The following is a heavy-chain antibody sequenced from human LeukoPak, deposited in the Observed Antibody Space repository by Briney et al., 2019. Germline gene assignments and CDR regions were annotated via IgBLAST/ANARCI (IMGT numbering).Heavy chain of an antibody. CDR3: ARFEGPVHWYFDL. D-gene: IGHD3-9*01. Sequence: GESLRISCKGSGYSFTSYWIGWARQMPGKGLEWMGIIYPGDSDTRYSPSFQGQVTISADKSISTAYLQWSSLKASDTAMYYCARFEGPVHWYFDLWGRGTLVTVSS. CDR1: GYSFTSYW. CDR2: IYPGDSDT. J-gene: IGHJ2*01. V-gene: IGHV5-51*01.